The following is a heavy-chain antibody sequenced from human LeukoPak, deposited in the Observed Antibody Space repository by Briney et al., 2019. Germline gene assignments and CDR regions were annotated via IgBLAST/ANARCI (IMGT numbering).Heavy chain of an antibody. V-gene: IGHV4-59*01. Sequence: SQTLSLTCTVAGGSISSYYRSWIRQPPGKVLEWIGFIYYMGSTTYNPSLKSRVTISVDTSKNQFSLKLSSVTAADTAVYYCARDKKGTSCYDYWGQGTLVTVSS. J-gene: IGHJ4*02. D-gene: IGHD2-2*01. CDR3: ARDKKGTSCYDY. CDR2: IYYMGST. CDR1: GGSISSYY.